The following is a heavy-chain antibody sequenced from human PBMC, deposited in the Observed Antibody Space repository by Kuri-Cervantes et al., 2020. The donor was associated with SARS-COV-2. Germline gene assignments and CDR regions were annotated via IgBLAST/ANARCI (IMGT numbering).Heavy chain of an antibody. V-gene: IGHV3-23*01. Sequence: GESLKISCAASGFTLSSYAMSWVRQAPGKGLEWVSAISGSGGSTYYADSVKGRFTISRDNSKNTLYLQMDSLRAEDTAVYYCAKGHNSGWHKPPIDYWGQGALVTVSS. D-gene: IGHD6-19*01. CDR1: GFTLSSYA. J-gene: IGHJ4*02. CDR2: ISGSGGST. CDR3: AKGHNSGWHKPPIDY.